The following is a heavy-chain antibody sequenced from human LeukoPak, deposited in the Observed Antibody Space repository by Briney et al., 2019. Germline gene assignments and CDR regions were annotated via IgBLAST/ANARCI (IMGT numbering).Heavy chain of an antibody. CDR2: ISSSSSYI. J-gene: IGHJ4*02. V-gene: IGHV3-21*01. Sequence: GGSLRLSCAASGFTFSSYSMNWVRQAPGKGLEWVSSISSSSSYIYYADSVKGRFTISRDNSKNTLYLQMNILRAEDTAVYYCARGAEVGATFTFDYWGQGTLVTVSS. CDR1: GFTFSSYS. CDR3: ARGAEVGATFTFDY. D-gene: IGHD1-26*01.